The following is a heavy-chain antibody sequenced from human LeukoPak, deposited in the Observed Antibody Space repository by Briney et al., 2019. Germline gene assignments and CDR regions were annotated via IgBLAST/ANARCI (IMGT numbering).Heavy chain of an antibody. D-gene: IGHD1-26*01. CDR2: INPSGST. J-gene: IGHJ3*02. CDR3: ARRRGSYLTHRAFDI. CDR1: GGSISRGGYY. Sequence: SETLSLTCIVSGGSISRGGYYWSWIRQPPGKGLECIGYINPSGSTSYNPSLKSRVTISVDRSKNQFSLKLTSVTAADTAVYYCARRRGSYLTHRAFDIWGQGTMVTVSS. V-gene: IGHV4-30-2*01.